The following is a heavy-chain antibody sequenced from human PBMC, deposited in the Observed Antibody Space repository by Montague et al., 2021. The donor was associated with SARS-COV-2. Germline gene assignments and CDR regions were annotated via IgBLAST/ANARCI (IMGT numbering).Heavy chain of an antibody. D-gene: IGHD3-3*01. CDR1: GFTFSSYE. CDR3: ARSYVLRFLEWLPYFDY. V-gene: IGHV3-48*03. J-gene: IGHJ4*02. Sequence: SLRLSCAASGFTFSSYEMNWVRQAPGKGLEWVSYISSSGSTIYYADSVXGRFTISRDNAKNSLYLQMNSLRAEDTAVYYCARSYVLRFLEWLPYFDYWGQGTLVTVSS. CDR2: ISSSGSTI.